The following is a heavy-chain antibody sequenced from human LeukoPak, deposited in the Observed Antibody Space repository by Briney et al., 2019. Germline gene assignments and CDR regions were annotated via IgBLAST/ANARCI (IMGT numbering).Heavy chain of an antibody. Sequence: PGGSLRLSCAASGFTVSSNYMSWVRQAPGKGLEWVSVIYSGGSTYYADSVKGRFTISSDNSKNTLYLQMNSLRAEDTAVYYCAREIRDWYFDLWGRGTLVTVSS. V-gene: IGHV3-53*01. J-gene: IGHJ2*01. CDR1: GFTVSSNY. CDR3: AREIRDWYFDL. CDR2: IYSGGST. D-gene: IGHD3-10*01.